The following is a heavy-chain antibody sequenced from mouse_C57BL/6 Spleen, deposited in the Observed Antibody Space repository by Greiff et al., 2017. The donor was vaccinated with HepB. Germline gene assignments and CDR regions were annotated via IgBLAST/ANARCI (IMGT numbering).Heavy chain of an antibody. CDR3: ARGDSTGYVAY. J-gene: IGHJ3*01. CDR2: IDPSDSYT. D-gene: IGHD3-2*02. V-gene: IGHV1-69*01. CDR1: GYTFTSYW. Sequence: VQLQQPGAELVMPGASVKLSCKASGYTFTSYWMHWVKQRPGQGLEWIGEIDPSDSYTNYNHKFKGKSTLTVDKSSSTAYMQLSSLTSEDSAVYYCARGDSTGYVAYWGQGTLVTVSA.